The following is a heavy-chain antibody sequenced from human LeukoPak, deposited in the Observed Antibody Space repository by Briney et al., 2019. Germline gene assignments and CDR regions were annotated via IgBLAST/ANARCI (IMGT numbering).Heavy chain of an antibody. Sequence: ASVKVSCKASGYTLTSYGISWVRQAPGQGPEWMGWISAYNGNTNYAQKLQGRVTMTTDTSTSTAYMELRSLRSDDTAVYYCARSGATVGAINWFDPWGQGTLVTVSS. V-gene: IGHV1-18*01. CDR3: ARSGATVGAINWFDP. J-gene: IGHJ5*02. CDR2: ISAYNGNT. D-gene: IGHD1-26*01. CDR1: GYTLTSYG.